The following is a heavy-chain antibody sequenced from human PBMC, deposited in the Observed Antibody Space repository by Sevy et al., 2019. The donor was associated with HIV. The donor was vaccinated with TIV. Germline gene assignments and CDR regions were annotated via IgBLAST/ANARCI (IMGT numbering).Heavy chain of an antibody. Sequence: ASVKVSCKVSGYTLTKLSIHWVRQAPGKGLEWMGNSDPQDGETIYAQNFQGRVTMTEDTSTDTAFMELSSLTSEDTALYYCAIVGLRYFSGSSVYQGDWFDPWGQRTLVTVSS. J-gene: IGHJ5*02. CDR3: AIVGLRYFSGSSVYQGDWFDP. CDR2: SDPQDGET. D-gene: IGHD2-15*01. V-gene: IGHV1-24*01. CDR1: GYTLTKLS.